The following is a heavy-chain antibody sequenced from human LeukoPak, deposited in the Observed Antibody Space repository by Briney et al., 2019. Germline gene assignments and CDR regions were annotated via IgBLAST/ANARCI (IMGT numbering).Heavy chain of an antibody. CDR1: GFTFSKYA. J-gene: IGHJ4*02. CDR2: ISGSGGTT. Sequence: GGSLRLSCAASGFTFSKYAMSWVRQAPGKGLECVSAISGSGGTTFYADSVKGRFTISRDNSKNTLYLQMNSLRAEDTAVYYCAKERGSNYGEIDYWGQGTLVTVSS. V-gene: IGHV3-23*01. D-gene: IGHD4-17*01. CDR3: AKERGSNYGEIDY.